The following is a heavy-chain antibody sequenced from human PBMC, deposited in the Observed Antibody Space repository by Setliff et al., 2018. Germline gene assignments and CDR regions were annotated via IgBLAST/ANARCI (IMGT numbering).Heavy chain of an antibody. J-gene: IGHJ6*03. CDR2: IFYNGTA. CDR3: ARASSGCYSAYYYYMDV. CDR1: GASIRNNYY. D-gene: IGHD6-19*01. V-gene: IGHV4-39*02. Sequence: SETLSLTCTVSGASIRNNYYWGWIRQSPGTGLEWIGSIFYNGTAYYNPSLKSRVTMSVDTSKNHVFLKLSSVTAADTAVYYCARASSGCYSAYYYYMDVWGKGTTVTVSS.